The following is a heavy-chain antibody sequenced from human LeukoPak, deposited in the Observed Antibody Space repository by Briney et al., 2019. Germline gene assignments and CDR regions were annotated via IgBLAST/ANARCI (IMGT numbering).Heavy chain of an antibody. CDR1: GFTASSNY. CDR2: ISGSGGST. Sequence: GGSLRLSCAASGFTASSNYMTWVRQAPGKGLEWVSAISGSGGSTYYADSVKGRFTISRDNSKNTLYLQMNSLRAEDTAVYYCAKSHSSSRCDYWGQGTLVTVSS. J-gene: IGHJ4*02. D-gene: IGHD6-13*01. CDR3: AKSHSSSRCDY. V-gene: IGHV3-23*01.